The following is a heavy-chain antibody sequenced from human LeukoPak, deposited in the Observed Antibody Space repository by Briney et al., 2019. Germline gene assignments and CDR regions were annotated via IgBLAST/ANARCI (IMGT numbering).Heavy chain of an antibody. D-gene: IGHD6-13*01. CDR3: ARGDSSSWYYFDY. CDR1: GGSISSYY. CDR2: IYYSGST. J-gene: IGHJ4*02. Sequence: SETLSLTCTVSGGSISSYYWSWIRQPPGKGLDWIGYIYYSGSTNYNPSLKSRVTISVDTSKNQFSLKLSSVTAADTAVYYCARGDSSSWYYFDYWGQGTLVTVSS. V-gene: IGHV4-59*01.